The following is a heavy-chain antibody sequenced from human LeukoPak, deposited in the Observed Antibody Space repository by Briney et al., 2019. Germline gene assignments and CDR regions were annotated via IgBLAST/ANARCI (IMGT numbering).Heavy chain of an antibody. V-gene: IGHV4-4*09. CDR1: SGSVSSNY. J-gene: IGHJ2*01. D-gene: IGHD6-13*01. Sequence: SETLPLTCTVHSGSVSSNYWSWVRHSPGMGLEWIAYIHANGNTNYNQSLQSRVTISLDTSKNQFSLKLSSVTAADTAIYYCARLAAAAASITYHYFDVWGRGTLVPVSS. CDR3: ARLAAAAASITYHYFDV. CDR2: IHANGNT.